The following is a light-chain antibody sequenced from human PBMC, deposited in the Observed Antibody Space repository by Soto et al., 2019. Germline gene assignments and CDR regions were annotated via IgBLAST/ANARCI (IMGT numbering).Light chain of an antibody. Sequence: EIVLTQSPGTLSLSPGERATLSCRASQSVSTSYLAWYQQKPGQAPRLLIYGASSRATGIPDRFSGSGSGTDFTLTISRLESEEFAVYYCQQYGNSPAFGQGTKVEIK. CDR2: GAS. CDR3: QQYGNSPA. J-gene: IGKJ1*01. CDR1: QSVSTSY. V-gene: IGKV3-20*01.